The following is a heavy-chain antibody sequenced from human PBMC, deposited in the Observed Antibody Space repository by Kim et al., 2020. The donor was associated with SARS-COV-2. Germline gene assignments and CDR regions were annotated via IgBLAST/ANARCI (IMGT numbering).Heavy chain of an antibody. V-gene: IGHV3-43*01. D-gene: IGHD1-26*01. J-gene: IGHJ5*02. CDR1: GFTFDDYT. CDR2: ITLDGGWQ. CDR3: AKERGANWFDP. Sequence: GGYLRLSCAASGFTFDDYTMHWVRQAPGKGLEWVSLITLDGGWQYYADSVKGRFTISRDNSKNSLYLQMNSLRTEDTALYYCAKERGANWFDPWGQGTLVTVSS.